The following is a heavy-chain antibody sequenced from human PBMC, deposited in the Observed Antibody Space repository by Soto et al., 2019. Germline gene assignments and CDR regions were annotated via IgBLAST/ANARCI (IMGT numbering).Heavy chain of an antibody. D-gene: IGHD3-16*01. CDR1: GDTFSTYS. Sequence: QVQLVQSGSEVKKPGSSVKVSCEASGDTFSTYSISWVRQAPGQGLEWMGGIVPIIDTADYAPKYQGRVTIIADESTSTVYMEFSSLRSRGTAENIACYAGTLKDYYSGLEV. V-gene: IGHV1-69*01. CDR3: CYAGTLKDYYSGLEV. CDR2: IVPIIDTA. J-gene: IGHJ6*01.